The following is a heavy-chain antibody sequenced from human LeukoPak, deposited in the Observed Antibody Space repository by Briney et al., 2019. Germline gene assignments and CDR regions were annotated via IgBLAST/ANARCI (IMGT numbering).Heavy chain of an antibody. CDR3: AKHHYGSGSYYNY. CDR1: GFTVSSNY. J-gene: IGHJ4*02. D-gene: IGHD3-10*01. CDR2: IYSGGST. Sequence: GGSLRLSCAASGFTVSSNYMSWVRQAPGKGLEWVSVIYSGGSTYYADSVKGRFTISRDNSKNTLYLQMNSLRAEDTAVYYCAKHHYGSGSYYNYWGQGTLVTVSS. V-gene: IGHV3-53*01.